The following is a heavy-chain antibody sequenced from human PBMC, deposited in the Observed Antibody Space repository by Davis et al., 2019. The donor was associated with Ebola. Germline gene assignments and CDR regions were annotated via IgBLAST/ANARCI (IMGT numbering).Heavy chain of an antibody. CDR2: IKQDGSEK. Sequence: GKSLKISCAASGFTFSSYWMSWVRQAPGKGLEWVANIKQDGSEKYYVDSVKGRFTISRDNAKNSLYLQMNSLRAEDTAVYYCARDRTIFGVVIIPFDYWGQGTLVTVSS. CDR3: ARDRTIFGVVIIPFDY. CDR1: GFTFSSYW. V-gene: IGHV3-7*01. D-gene: IGHD3-3*01. J-gene: IGHJ4*02.